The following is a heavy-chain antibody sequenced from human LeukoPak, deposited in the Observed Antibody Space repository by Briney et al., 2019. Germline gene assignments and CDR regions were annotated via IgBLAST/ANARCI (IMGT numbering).Heavy chain of an antibody. Sequence: PGGSLRLSCAASGFTFDDYGMSWVRQAPGKGLEWVSVIYSGGSTYYADSVKGRFTISRDNSKNTLYLQMNSLRAEDTAVYYCANHYYDSSGNFDYWGQGTLVTVSS. CDR1: GFTFDDYG. CDR3: ANHYYDSSGNFDY. CDR2: IYSGGST. J-gene: IGHJ4*02. V-gene: IGHV3-53*01. D-gene: IGHD3-22*01.